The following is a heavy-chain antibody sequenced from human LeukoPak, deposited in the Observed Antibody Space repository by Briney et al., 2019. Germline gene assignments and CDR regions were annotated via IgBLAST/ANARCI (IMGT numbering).Heavy chain of an antibody. CDR3: AREGSTSGTNWFDP. CDR1: DYSITSDYY. J-gene: IGHJ5*02. CDR2: IYHSGTT. V-gene: IGHV4-38-2*02. D-gene: IGHD3-10*01. Sequence: PSETLSLTCAVSDYSITSDYYCGWIRQPPGKGLEWIGSIYHSGTTDYNPSLKSRVTISVDTSKNQFSLKLTSVTAADTAVYYCAREGSTSGTNWFDPWGQGNLVTVSS.